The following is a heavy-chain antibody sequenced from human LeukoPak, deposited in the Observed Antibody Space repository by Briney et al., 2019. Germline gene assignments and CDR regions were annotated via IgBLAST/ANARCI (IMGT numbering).Heavy chain of an antibody. CDR3: ATDIGSIDAFHL. CDR1: GVTFGDSY. D-gene: IGHD3-10*01. J-gene: IGHJ3*01. Sequence: GGSLRLSCAASGVTFGDSYMTWIRQAPGKGLEWVTYISTSGDTIYYADSVKGRFTISRDNAKNSVHLHMNSLTADDTAVYYCATDIGSIDAFHLWGQGTMVTVSS. CDR2: ISTSGDTI. V-gene: IGHV3-11*01.